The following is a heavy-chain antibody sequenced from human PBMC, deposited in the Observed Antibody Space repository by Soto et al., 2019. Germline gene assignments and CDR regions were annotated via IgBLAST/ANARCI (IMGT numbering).Heavy chain of an antibody. CDR1: GGSISSYY. CDR3: ARVKKYWDSSGNWFDP. V-gene: IGHV4-59*12. J-gene: IGHJ5*02. Sequence: PSETLSLTCTVSGGSISSYYWSWIRQPPGKGLEWIGYIYYSGSTYYNPSLKRRVTISVDTSKNQFSLKLSSVTAADTAVYYCARVKKYWDSSGNWFDPWGQGTLVTVSS. CDR2: IYYSGST. D-gene: IGHD3-22*01.